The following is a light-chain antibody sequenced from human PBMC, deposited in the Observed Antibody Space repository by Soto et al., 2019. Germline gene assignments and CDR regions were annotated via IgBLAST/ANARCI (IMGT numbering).Light chain of an antibody. V-gene: IGKV1-39*01. J-gene: IGKJ1*01. CDR2: AAS. CDR3: QQSYSPPWT. CDR1: QIITSY. Sequence: DIQMTQSPSSLAASVGDRVTITCRASQIITSYLNWYQERPGKAPRFLIYAASSLQSGVPSRCSGSGSGTDFTLTISSLHPEDFATYYCQQSYSPPWTFGQGTKVEIK.